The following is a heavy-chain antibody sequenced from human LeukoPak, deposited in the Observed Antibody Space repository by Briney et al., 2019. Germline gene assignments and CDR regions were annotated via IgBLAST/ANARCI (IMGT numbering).Heavy chain of an antibody. J-gene: IGHJ6*02. V-gene: IGHV3-23*01. CDR1: GFTFSSYA. CDR2: ISGSGGST. Sequence: GGSLRLSCAASGFTFSSYAMSWVRQAPGKGLEWVSAISGSGGSTYYADSVKGRFTISRDNSKNTLYLQMNSLRAEDTAVYYCARASIVRGYYGMDVWGQGTTVTVSS. D-gene: IGHD3-10*01. CDR3: ARASIVRGYYGMDV.